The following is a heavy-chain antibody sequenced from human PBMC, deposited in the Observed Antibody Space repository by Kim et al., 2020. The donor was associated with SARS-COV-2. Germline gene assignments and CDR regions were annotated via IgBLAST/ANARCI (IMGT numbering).Heavy chain of an antibody. CDR2: FDPEDGET. CDR1: GYTLTELS. CDR3: ATDTGYSGYGRVYY. Sequence: ASVKVSCKVSGYTLTELSMHWVRQAPGKGLEWMGGFDPEDGETIYAQKFQGRVTMTEDTSTDTAYMELSSLRSEDTAVYYCATDTGYSGYGRVYYWGQGTLVTVSS. V-gene: IGHV1-24*01. D-gene: IGHD5-12*01. J-gene: IGHJ4*02.